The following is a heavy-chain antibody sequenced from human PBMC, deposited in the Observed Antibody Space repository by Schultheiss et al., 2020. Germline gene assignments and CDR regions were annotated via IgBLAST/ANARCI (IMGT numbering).Heavy chain of an antibody. CDR2: INPSGGST. D-gene: IGHD4-11*01. CDR3: AREGQLTVTNPFDY. V-gene: IGHV1-46*01. J-gene: IGHJ4*02. Sequence: ASVKVSCKASGGTFSSYAISWVRQAPGQGLEWMGIINPSGGSTSYAQKFQGRVTMTEDTSTDTAYMELSSLRSDDTAVYYCAREGQLTVTNPFDYWGQGTLVTVSS. CDR1: GGTFSSYA.